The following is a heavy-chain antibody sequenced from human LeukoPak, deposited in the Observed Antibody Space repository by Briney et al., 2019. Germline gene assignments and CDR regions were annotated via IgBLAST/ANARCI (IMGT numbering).Heavy chain of an antibody. J-gene: IGHJ4*02. CDR3: ARLPVALRYFDWLLLGGRFYFDY. D-gene: IGHD3-9*01. CDR1: GYSFTNYW. V-gene: IGHV5-51*01. CDR2: VYPSDSDT. Sequence: GESLKISCKGSGYSFTNYWIAWVRQVPGKGLDWVGVVYPSDSDTRYSPSFQGQVTISADKSISTAYLQWSSLKASDTAVYYCARLPVALRYFDWLLLGGRFYFDYWGQGTLVTVSS.